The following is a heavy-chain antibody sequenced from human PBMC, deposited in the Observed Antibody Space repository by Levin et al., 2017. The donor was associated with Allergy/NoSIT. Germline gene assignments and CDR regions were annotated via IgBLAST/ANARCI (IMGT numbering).Heavy chain of an antibody. J-gene: IGHJ4*02. CDR2: IYDDGST. V-gene: IGHV3-53*01. Sequence: GGSLRLSCAASGFSVSDHYMTWVRQSPGRGLQWVSVIYDDGSTYYADSVEDRFTISRDTSKNMLFLQMNSLRAEDTAIYYCTKAHYGNEEQWGRGTLVTVS. CDR3: TKAHYGNEEQ. CDR1: GFSVSDHY. D-gene: IGHD4-11*01.